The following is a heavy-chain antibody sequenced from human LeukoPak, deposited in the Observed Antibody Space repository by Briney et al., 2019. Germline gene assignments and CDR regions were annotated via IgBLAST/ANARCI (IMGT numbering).Heavy chain of an antibody. CDR3: VGEMATITGYYFDY. CDR1: RYTFSSYD. V-gene: IGHV1-8*01. J-gene: IGHJ4*02. D-gene: IGHD5-24*01. Sequence: GASVKVSCKASRYTFSSYDINWVRQATGQGLEWMGWMNPNSGNTGYAQNFQGRVTMTRDTSISTAYMELTSLRSEDTAVYYCVGEMATITGYYFDYWGQGTLVTVSS. CDR2: MNPNSGNT.